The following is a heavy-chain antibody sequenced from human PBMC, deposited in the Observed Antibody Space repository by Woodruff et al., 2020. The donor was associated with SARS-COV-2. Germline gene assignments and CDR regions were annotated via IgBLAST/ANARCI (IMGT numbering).Heavy chain of an antibody. V-gene: IGHV1-69*01. CDR3: ARVDGYDSSGYYSDY. J-gene: IGHJ4*02. D-gene: IGHD3-22*01. Sequence: DYAQKFQGRVTITADESTSTAYMELSSLRSEDTAVYYCARVDGYDSSGYYSDYWGQGTLVTVSS.